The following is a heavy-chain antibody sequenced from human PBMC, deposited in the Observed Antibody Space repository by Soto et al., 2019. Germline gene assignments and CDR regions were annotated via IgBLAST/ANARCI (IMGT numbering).Heavy chain of an antibody. CDR2: ISSNGGST. V-gene: IGHV3-64*01. CDR1: GFTFSSYA. J-gene: IGHJ4*02. Sequence: GGSLRLSCAASGFTFSSYAMHWVRQAPGKGLEYVSAISSNGGSTYYANSVKGRFTISRDNSKNTLYLQMGSLRAEDMAVYYCARGGGRRWFGEMGYWGQGTLVTVSS. D-gene: IGHD3-10*01. CDR3: ARGGGRRWFGEMGY.